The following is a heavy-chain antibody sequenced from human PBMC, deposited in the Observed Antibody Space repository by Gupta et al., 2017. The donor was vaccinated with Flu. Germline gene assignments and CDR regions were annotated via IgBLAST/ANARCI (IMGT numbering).Heavy chain of an antibody. V-gene: IGHV3-23*01. J-gene: IGHJ4*02. CDR3: AKDRNGIYIRDFDF. Sequence: EVQLLESGGGLVQPGGSLRLSCGASGFTFSSYAMSWGRQAPGKGPEWVSGISSSAATTHYADSVKRRFTISRDNSKNTLYLQRDNLRVEDTATYYCAKDRNGIYIRDFDFWGQGTLVTVSS. D-gene: IGHD1-26*01. CDR1: GFTFSSYA. CDR2: ISSSAATT.